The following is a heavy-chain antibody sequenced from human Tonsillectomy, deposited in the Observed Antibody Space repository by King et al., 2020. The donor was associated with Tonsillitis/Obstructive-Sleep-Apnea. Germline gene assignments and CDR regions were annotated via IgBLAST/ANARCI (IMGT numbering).Heavy chain of an antibody. D-gene: IGHD5-12*01. CDR2: IYYTGST. Sequence: QLQESGPGLVKPSETLSLTCTVSGGSISSYYWSWIRQPPGKALECIGYIYYTGSTNYNPSLKSRVSISVDTSKNQFSLKLSSVTAADTAVYYCAREGLRDAFDIWGQGTMVTVSS. V-gene: IGHV4-59*01. J-gene: IGHJ3*02. CDR3: AREGLRDAFDI. CDR1: GGSISSYY.